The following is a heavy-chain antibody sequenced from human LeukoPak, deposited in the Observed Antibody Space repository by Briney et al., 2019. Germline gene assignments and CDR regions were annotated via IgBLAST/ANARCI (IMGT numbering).Heavy chain of an antibody. CDR1: GFTFSSYW. Sequence: GGSLRLSCAASGFTFSSYWMSWVRQAPGKGLEWVANIKQDGSEKYYVDSVKGRFTSSRDNAKNSLYLQMNSLRAEDTAVYFCARLILWETSNAFDIWGQGTMVTVSS. CDR3: ARLILWETSNAFDI. D-gene: IGHD1-26*01. J-gene: IGHJ3*02. CDR2: IKQDGSEK. V-gene: IGHV3-7*03.